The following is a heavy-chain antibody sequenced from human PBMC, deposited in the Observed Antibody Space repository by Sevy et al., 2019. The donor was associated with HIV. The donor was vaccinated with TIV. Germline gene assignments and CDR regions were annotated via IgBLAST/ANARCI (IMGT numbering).Heavy chain of an antibody. Sequence: GGSLRLSCAASGFTFSGSAMHWVRQASGKGLEWGGGIRSKANSYATAYGGWVKGRFTISREDSKNTAYLQMNSLKTEDTAGYYCTGNIAAAGIGYWGQGTLVTVSS. D-gene: IGHD6-13*01. J-gene: IGHJ4*02. V-gene: IGHV3-73*01. CDR1: GFTFSGSA. CDR2: IRSKANSYAT. CDR3: TGNIAAAGIGY.